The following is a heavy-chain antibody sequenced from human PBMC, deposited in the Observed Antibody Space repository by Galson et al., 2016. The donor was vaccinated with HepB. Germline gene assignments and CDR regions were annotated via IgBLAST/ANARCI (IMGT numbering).Heavy chain of an antibody. J-gene: IGHJ5*02. Sequence: LRLSCAASGFTFTSYAMHWVRQAPGKGLEWVAVISSDGSRKYYADSVKGRFTISREISKNTLYLQMNSLRTEDTAVYYCARDEHTVPTSENWFDPWGQGTLVTVSS. CDR3: ARDEHTVPTSENWFDP. V-gene: IGHV3-30-3*01. CDR1: GFTFTSYA. CDR2: ISSDGSRK. D-gene: IGHD4-17*01.